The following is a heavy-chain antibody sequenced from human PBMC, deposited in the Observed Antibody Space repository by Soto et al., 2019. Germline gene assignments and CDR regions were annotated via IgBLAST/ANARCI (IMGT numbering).Heavy chain of an antibody. D-gene: IGHD4-17*01. CDR1: GFTFTSSA. Sequence: QMQLVQSGPEVKKPGTSVKVSCKASGFTFTSSAMQWVRQARGQRLEWIGWIVVGSGNTNYAQKFQERVTITRDMSTSTAYMELSSLRSEATAVYYCAVADYGDYYYYGMDVWGQGTTVTVSS. CDR3: AVADYGDYYYYGMDV. CDR2: IVVGSGNT. V-gene: IGHV1-58*02. J-gene: IGHJ6*02.